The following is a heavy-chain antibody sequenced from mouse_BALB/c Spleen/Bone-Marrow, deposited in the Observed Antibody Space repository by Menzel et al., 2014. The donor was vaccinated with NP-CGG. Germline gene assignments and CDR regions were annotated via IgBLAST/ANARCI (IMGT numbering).Heavy chain of an antibody. CDR3: ARGENGYDGYWYFDV. CDR2: IDPSDSYT. V-gene: IGHV1-69*02. J-gene: IGHJ1*01. D-gene: IGHD2-2*01. CDR1: GYTFTSYW. Sequence: QVQLQQPGAELVKPGASVKLSCKASGYTFTSYWVHWVKQRPGQGLEWIGEIDPSDSYTNYNQKFKGKATLTVDKSSSTAYMQLSSLTSEDSAVYYCARGENGYDGYWYFDVWAQGPRSPSPQ.